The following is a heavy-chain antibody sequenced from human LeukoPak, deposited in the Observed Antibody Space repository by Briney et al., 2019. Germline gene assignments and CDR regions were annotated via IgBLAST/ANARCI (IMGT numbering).Heavy chain of an antibody. D-gene: IGHD3-22*01. J-gene: IGHJ4*02. CDR3: RKSAVFGSSGYYLRHFDY. CDR1: GFTFISYA. CDR2: ISGSGGST. V-gene: IGHV3-23*01. Sequence: SGGSLRLSCAASGFTFISYAMSWVRQAPGKGLEWVSAISGSGGSTYYADSVKGRFTISRDNSKNTLYLQMNSLRAEDTAVYYCRKSAVFGSSGYYLRHFDYWGQGTLVTVSS.